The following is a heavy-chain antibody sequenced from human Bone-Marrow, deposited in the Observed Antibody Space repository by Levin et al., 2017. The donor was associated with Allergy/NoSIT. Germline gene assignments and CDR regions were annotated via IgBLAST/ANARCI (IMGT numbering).Heavy chain of an antibody. CDR1: GFTFSNYW. J-gene: IGHJ6*02. V-gene: IGHV3-7*01. CDR2: MKHDGSEK. D-gene: IGHD5-18*01. Sequence: PGGSLRLSCAASGFTFSNYWMSWVRQAPGKGLEWVANMKHDGSEKYYVDSVKGRFTISRDNAKNSLYLQMSSLRAEDTAVYYCATKGYNYGYSSMDVWGQGTTVTVSS. CDR3: ATKGYNYGYSSMDV.